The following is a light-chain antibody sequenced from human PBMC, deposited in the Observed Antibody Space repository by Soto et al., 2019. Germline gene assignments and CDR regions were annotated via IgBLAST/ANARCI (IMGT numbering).Light chain of an antibody. V-gene: IGKV3-15*01. CDR3: QQYNNWPPWT. J-gene: IGKJ1*01. CDR2: DAS. CDR1: QSVSNN. Sequence: ILMTQSPATLSVSPGERATLSCRASQSVSNNLAWYQQKPGQAPRLLIYDASTRATGIPARFSGSGSGTEFTLTHRGLQSENFSVYYCQQYNNWPPWTFGQGTKVEIK.